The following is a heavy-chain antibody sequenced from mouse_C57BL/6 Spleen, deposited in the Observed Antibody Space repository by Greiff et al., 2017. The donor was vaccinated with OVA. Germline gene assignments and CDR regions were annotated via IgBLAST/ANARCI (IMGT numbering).Heavy chain of an antibody. V-gene: IGHV1-53*01. D-gene: IGHD1-1*01. CDR1: GYTFTRYW. J-gene: IGHJ2*01. CDR3: ARYTTVVANDY. Sequence: QVQLQQPGTELVKPGASVKLSCKASGYTFTRYWLHWVKQRPGPGLEWIGNINPSHGGPNSNEKFKSKATLTVDKSSSTAYMQLSRLTSEDSAVYYCARYTTVVANDYWGQGTTLTVSS. CDR2: INPSHGGP.